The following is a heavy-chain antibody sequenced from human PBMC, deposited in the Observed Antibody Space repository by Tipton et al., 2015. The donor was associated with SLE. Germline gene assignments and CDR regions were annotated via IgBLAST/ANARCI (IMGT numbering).Heavy chain of an antibody. CDR1: GDSVSTNSAA. CDR2: TYYRSKWYS. J-gene: IGHJ4*02. CDR3: ARVWGTGSRGVDY. V-gene: IGHV6-1*01. Sequence: GLAKPSQTLSLTCAISGDSVSTNSAAWTWIRQSPSRGLEWLGRTYYRSKWYSDYAVSVKSRITINPDTSKNQFSLQLNSVTPEDTAVYYCARVWGTGSRGVDYWGQGTLVTASS. D-gene: IGHD2-2*01.